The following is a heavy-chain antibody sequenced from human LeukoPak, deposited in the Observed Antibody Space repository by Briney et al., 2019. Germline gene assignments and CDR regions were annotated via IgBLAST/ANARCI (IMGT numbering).Heavy chain of an antibody. J-gene: IGHJ4*02. CDR3: AKNRGPMLGDY. Sequence: PGGSLRLSCAAAGFTFSNYAMSWVRQAPGKGLECVSTISGSGGGTDYADSVKGRFTISRDNSRNTLFLQMNSLRAEDTAVYYCAKNRGPMLGDYWGQGTLVTVSS. D-gene: IGHD3-10*02. CDR1: GFTFSNYA. V-gene: IGHV3-23*01. CDR2: ISGSGGGT.